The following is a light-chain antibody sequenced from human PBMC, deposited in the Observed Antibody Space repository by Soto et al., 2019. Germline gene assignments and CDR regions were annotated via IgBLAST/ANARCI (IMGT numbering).Light chain of an antibody. CDR2: EVS. J-gene: IGLJ1*01. V-gene: IGLV2-8*01. Sequence: QSALTQPPSASGPPGQSVTISCTGTSSDVGGYNYVSWYQQHPGKAPKLMIYEVSQRPSGVPDRFSGSKSGNTASLTVSGLQAEDEADYYCNSYAGSNNVFGTGTKVTAL. CDR1: SSDVGGYNY. CDR3: NSYAGSNNV.